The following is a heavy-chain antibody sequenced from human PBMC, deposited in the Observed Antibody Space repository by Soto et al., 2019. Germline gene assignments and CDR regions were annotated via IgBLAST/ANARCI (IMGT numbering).Heavy chain of an antibody. D-gene: IGHD6-13*01. CDR3: AKVGYISSSFGMDV. V-gene: IGHV3-23*01. CDR2: ISGSGGST. Sequence: EVQLLESGGGLVQPGGSLRLSCAASGFTFSSYAMSWVRQAPGKGLEWVSAISGSGGSTYYADSVKGRFAISRDNSKNTLYLQMNSLRAEDTAVYYCAKVGYISSSFGMDVWGQGTTVTVSS. J-gene: IGHJ6*02. CDR1: GFTFSSYA.